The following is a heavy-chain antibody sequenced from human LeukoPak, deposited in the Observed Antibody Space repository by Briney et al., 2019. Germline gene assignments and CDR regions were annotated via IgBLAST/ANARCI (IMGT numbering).Heavy chain of an antibody. CDR3: AKDVKHDFWSGYLSSAYFDY. V-gene: IGHV3-23*01. CDR2: ISGSGGST. Sequence: GGSLRLSCAASGFTFSSYAMSWVRQAPGKGLEWVSAISGSGGSTYYADSVKGRFTISRDNSKNTLYLQVNSLRAEDTAVYYCAKDVKHDFWSGYLSSAYFDYWGQGTLVTVSS. D-gene: IGHD3-3*01. CDR1: GFTFSSYA. J-gene: IGHJ4*02.